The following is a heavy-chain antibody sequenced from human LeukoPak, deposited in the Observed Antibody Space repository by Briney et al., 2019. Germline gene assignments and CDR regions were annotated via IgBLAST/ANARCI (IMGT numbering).Heavy chain of an antibody. D-gene: IGHD6-19*01. CDR1: GFTFSSYA. J-gene: IGHJ6*02. Sequence: QPGGSLRLSCAASGFTFSSYAMTWVRQAPGKGLEWVSAISGSGGSTYYADSVKGRFTISRDNSKNTLHLQMNSLRAEDTAAYYCAKGMGQWLGYNYGMDVWGQGTTVTVSS. CDR3: AKGMGQWLGYNYGMDV. CDR2: ISGSGGST. V-gene: IGHV3-23*01.